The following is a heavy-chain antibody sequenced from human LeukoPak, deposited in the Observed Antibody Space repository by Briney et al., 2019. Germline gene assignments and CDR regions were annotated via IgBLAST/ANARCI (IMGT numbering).Heavy chain of an antibody. D-gene: IGHD4-17*01. CDR2: ISGSGGGT. V-gene: IGHV3-23*01. Sequence: GGSLRLSCAASGFTFSTYAMSWVRQAPGKGLEWVSAISGSGGGTYYADSVKGRFTISRDNSKNTLYLQMNSLRAEDTAVYYCAKGLNYGDYDNWGQGTLVTVSP. J-gene: IGHJ4*02. CDR3: AKGLNYGDYDN. CDR1: GFTFSTYA.